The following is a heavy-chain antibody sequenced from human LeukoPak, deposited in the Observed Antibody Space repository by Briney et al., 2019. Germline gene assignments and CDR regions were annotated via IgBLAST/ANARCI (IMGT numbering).Heavy chain of an antibody. J-gene: IGHJ3*02. CDR1: GYTFTSYY. D-gene: IGHD5-18*01. Sequence: ASVKVSCKASGYTFTSYYMHWVRQAPGQGLEWMGWISAYNGNTNYAQKLQGRVTMTTDTSTSTAYMELRSLRSDDTAVYYCARELGGYSYASDAFDIWGQGTMVTVSS. CDR2: ISAYNGNT. CDR3: ARELGGYSYASDAFDI. V-gene: IGHV1-18*04.